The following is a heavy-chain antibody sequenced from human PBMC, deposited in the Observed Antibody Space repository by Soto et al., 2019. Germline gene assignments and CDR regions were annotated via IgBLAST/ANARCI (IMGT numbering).Heavy chain of an antibody. CDR2: ISYSGTT. CDR3: ATMGTPVTGLYYFDY. Sequence: QVQLQESGPGLVKPSQTLSLTCTVSGGSISSGNSYWSWIRQPPGKGLEWIGFISYSGTTHYSASLRSRVSISVDTSNNQFSLDLSSVTAADTAVYYCATMGTPVTGLYYFDYWGQGTLVTVSS. J-gene: IGHJ4*02. D-gene: IGHD4-17*01. V-gene: IGHV4-30-4*01. CDR1: GGSISSGNSY.